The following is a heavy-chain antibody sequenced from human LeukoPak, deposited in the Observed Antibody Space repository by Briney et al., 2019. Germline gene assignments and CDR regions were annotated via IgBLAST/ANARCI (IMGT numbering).Heavy chain of an antibody. V-gene: IGHV4-39*07. Sequence: PSETLSLTCTVSGGSISSSNYYWGWIRQPPGKGLEWIGSIYYSGGPYYNPSLKSRVTISVDTSKNQFSLKLSSVTAADTAVYYCARVGSSGWRRPYRVDFQHWGQGTLVTVSS. CDR3: ARVGSSGWRRPYRVDFQH. D-gene: IGHD6-19*01. J-gene: IGHJ1*01. CDR1: GGSISSSNYY. CDR2: IYYSGGP.